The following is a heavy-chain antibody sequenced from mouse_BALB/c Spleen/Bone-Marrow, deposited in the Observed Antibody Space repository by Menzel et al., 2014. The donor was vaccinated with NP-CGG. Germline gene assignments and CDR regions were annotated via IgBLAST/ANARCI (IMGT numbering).Heavy chain of an antibody. CDR1: GYTFTSYW. V-gene: IGHV1S81*02. CDR2: INPSNGRT. CDR3: ARTYFDY. Sequence: QVQLQQSGAELVKPGASVKLSCKASGYTFTSYWMHWVKQRPGQGLEWIGEINPSNGRTNYNEKFKSKATLTVDKSSSTAYMQRSRLTAEDAAVYFCARTYFDYWGQGTTLTVSS. J-gene: IGHJ2*01.